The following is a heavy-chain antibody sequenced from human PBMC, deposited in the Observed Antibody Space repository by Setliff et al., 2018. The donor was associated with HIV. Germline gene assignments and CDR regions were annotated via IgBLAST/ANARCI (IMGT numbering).Heavy chain of an antibody. Sequence: SETLSLTCAVSGGSIGSGGYSWSWIRQPPGRGLEWVGYIYHVGGTYYNPSLRSRVTISVDRSRNQFSLKLTSVTAADTALYFCARLGDSGYDFRGYFDYWGQGKLVTVSS. V-gene: IGHV4-30-2*01. J-gene: IGHJ4*02. CDR3: ARLGDSGYDFRGYFDY. CDR1: GGSIGSGGYS. CDR2: IYHVGGT. D-gene: IGHD5-12*01.